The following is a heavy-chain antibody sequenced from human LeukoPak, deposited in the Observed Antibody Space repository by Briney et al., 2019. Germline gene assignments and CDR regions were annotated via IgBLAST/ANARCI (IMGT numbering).Heavy chain of an antibody. V-gene: IGHV3-15*01. CDR3: ATLTVRGVINI. CDR2: IQSKTDDGTT. CDR1: GFTLSNTW. J-gene: IGHJ4*02. Sequence: PGGSLRLSCAASGFTLSNTWMNWVRQAPGEGLEWVVRIQSKTDDGTTEYAAHVTGSFTITKYDSKTTLDMQMNSLKTEDTAVYYYATLTVRGVINIRVQGTLATVSS. D-gene: IGHD3-10*01.